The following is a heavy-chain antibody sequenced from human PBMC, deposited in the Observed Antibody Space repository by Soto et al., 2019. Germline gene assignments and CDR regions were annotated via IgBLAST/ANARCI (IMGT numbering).Heavy chain of an antibody. D-gene: IGHD3-22*01. CDR1: XGSISXXXXX. Sequence: SETLSLTXXVSXGSISXXXXXXXXIRQPPGKGLEXXGVIYYSGHTYPNPSLKSRVTISADPSKNQFSLKLSSVTAADTTVYFCARHYWGYDSSGYYGYWGQGTLVTVSS. V-gene: IGHV4-39*01. CDR3: ARHYWGYDSSGYYGY. J-gene: IGHJ4*02. CDR2: IYYSGHT.